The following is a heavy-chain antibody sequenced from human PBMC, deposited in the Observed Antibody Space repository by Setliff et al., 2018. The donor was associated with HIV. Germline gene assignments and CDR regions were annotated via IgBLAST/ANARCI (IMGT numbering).Heavy chain of an antibody. CDR3: AKLLPAADMAREIDS. CDR2: FYYSGSS. J-gene: IGHJ4*02. D-gene: IGHD2-2*01. V-gene: IGHV4-39*01. Sequence: PSETLSLTCTVSGDSISRRIYYWGWIRQPPGKGLEWIGNFYYSGSSHYNPSLKSRVTISVDTSKNQFSLKLISVSAADTAVYYCAKLLPAADMAREIDSWGQGTRVTVSS. CDR1: GDSISRRIYY.